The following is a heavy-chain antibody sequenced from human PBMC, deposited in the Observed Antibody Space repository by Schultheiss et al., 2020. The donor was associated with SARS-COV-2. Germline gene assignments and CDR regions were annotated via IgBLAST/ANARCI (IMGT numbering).Heavy chain of an antibody. CDR2: SFSNDEK. V-gene: IGHV2-5*01. Sequence: SGPTLVKPTQTLTLTCTFSGFSLSTSGVGVGWIRQPPGKALEWLAHSFSNDEKWYSTSLKSRLTISKDTSKSQVVLIMTNMDPVDTGTYYCARTSNWGSRWFDPWGQGTLVTVSS. D-gene: IGHD7-27*01. J-gene: IGHJ5*02. CDR1: GFSLSTSGVG. CDR3: ARTSNWGSRWFDP.